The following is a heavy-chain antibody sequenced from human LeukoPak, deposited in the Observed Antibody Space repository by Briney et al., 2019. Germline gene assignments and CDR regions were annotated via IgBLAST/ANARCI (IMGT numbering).Heavy chain of an antibody. V-gene: IGHV3-30-3*01. CDR2: ISYDGSNK. CDR1: GFTFSSYA. CDR3: ARAAVAEVDY. J-gene: IGHJ4*02. Sequence: GGSLRLSCAASGFTFSSYAMHWVRQAPGKGLEWVAVISYDGSNKYYADSVKGRFTISRDNSKNTLYLQMNSLRAEDTAVYYCARAAVAEVDYWGQGTLVTVSS. D-gene: IGHD6-19*01.